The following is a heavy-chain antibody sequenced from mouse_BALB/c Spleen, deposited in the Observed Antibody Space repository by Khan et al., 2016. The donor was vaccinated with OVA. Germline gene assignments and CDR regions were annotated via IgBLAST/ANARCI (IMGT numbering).Heavy chain of an antibody. J-gene: IGHJ3*01. CDR1: GSSSTSYG. CDR3: AIIFYGYDWFAY. CDR2: IWTDGNT. V-gene: IGHV2-3*01. D-gene: IGHD2-2*01. Sequence: QAQLKESGPGLVAPSQSLSITCTVSGSSSTSYGVSWARQTPGKGLEWLGVIWTDGNTNYHSSLKSRLTITKDNSKSQVLLKLSSLQTDDTATYYCAIIFYGYDWFAYWGQGTLVTVSA.